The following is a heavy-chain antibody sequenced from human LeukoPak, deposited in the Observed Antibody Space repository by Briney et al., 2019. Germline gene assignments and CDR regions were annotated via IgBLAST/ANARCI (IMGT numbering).Heavy chain of an antibody. D-gene: IGHD3-22*01. CDR1: GGSISSSSYY. V-gene: IGHV4-39*01. J-gene: IGHJ4*02. CDR2: IYYSGST. CDR3: AGLAPSNYHGGSGYLDY. Sequence: SETLSLTCTVSGGSISSSSYYWGWIRQPPGKGLEWIGNIYYSGSTNLNSSLKSRVTISVDTSKNQFSLKLSSVTAADTAVYYCAGLAPSNYHGGSGYLDYWGQGTLVTVSS.